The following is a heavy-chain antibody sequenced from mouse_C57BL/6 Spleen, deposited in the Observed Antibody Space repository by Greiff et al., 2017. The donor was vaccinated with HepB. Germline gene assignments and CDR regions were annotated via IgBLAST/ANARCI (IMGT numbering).Heavy chain of an antibody. Sequence: QVQLQQPGAELVKPGASVKLSCKASGYTFTSYWMHWVKQSPGQGLEWIGMIHPNSGSTNYNEKFKSKATLTVDKSSSTAYMQLSSLTSEDSAVYYCARSGELRRDYWGQGTTLTVSS. V-gene: IGHV1-64*01. CDR3: ARSGELRRDY. J-gene: IGHJ2*01. CDR1: GYTFTSYW. CDR2: IHPNSGST. D-gene: IGHD3-1*01.